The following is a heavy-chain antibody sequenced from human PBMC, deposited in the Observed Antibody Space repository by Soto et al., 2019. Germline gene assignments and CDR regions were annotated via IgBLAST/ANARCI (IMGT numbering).Heavy chain of an antibody. CDR1: GYTFTSYG. CDR2: ISAYNGNT. Sequence: ASVKVSCKASGYTFTSYGISWVRQAPGQGLEWMGWISAYNGNTNYAQKLQGRVTMTTDTSTSTAYMELRSLRSDDTAVYYCARSATQWPDNWYYFDYWGQGTLVTVSS. V-gene: IGHV1-18*01. J-gene: IGHJ4*02. CDR3: ARSATQWPDNWYYFDY. D-gene: IGHD1-1*01.